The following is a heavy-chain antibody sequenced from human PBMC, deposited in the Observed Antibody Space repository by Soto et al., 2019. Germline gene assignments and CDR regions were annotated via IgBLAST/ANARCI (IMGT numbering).Heavy chain of an antibody. V-gene: IGHV1-2*02. J-gene: IGHJ6*04. D-gene: IGHD3-3*01. Sequence: ASVKVSGKASGYTFTGYYLHWVRQAPGQGLEWMGWINPNSGGTNYAQKFQGRVTMTRDTSISTAYMELSRLRSDDTAVYCCARGLVQDYDFWSGYGDYRNYYGMDVWGKGPTVTVSS. CDR2: INPNSGGT. CDR1: GYTFTGYY. CDR3: ARGLVQDYDFWSGYGDYRNYYGMDV.